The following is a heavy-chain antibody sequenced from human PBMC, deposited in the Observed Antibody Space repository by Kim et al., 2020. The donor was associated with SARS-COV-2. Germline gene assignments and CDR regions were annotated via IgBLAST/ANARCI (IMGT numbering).Heavy chain of an antibody. CDR3: TTAGGYYDYVWGSYRYDY. D-gene: IGHD3-16*02. V-gene: IGHV3-15*01. J-gene: IGHJ4*02. Sequence: KGRFTISRDESKNTLYLQMNSLKTEDTAVYYCTTAGGYYDYVWGSYRYDYWGQGTLVTVSS.